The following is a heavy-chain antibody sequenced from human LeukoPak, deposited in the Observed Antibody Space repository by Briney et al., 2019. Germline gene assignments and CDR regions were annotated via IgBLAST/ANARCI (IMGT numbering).Heavy chain of an antibody. CDR3: AKDRELDYYDSSGYYLFDY. Sequence: GGSLRLSCAASGFTFSHYNMNWVRQAPGKGLEWVSYISPSGSTTHYADSVKGRFTISRDNSKNTLYLQMNSLRAEDTAVYYCAKDRELDYYDSSGYYLFDYWGQGTLVSVSS. V-gene: IGHV3-23*01. CDR2: ISPSGSTT. D-gene: IGHD3-22*01. J-gene: IGHJ4*02. CDR1: GFTFSHYN.